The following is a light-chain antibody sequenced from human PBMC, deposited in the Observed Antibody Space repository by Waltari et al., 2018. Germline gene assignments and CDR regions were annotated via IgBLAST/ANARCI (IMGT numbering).Light chain of an antibody. CDR3: ATWDARLTNVL. CDR1: NSNIGSST. CDR2: SND. J-gene: IGLJ3*02. Sequence: QSVLTQPPSASGAPGQRVTISCSGSNSNIGSSTVNWYQQVPGTAPRLLIYSNDQRPSGVPDRFSGSKSGPSASLAISGLQSEDEADYYCATWDARLTNVLFGGGTKVTVL. V-gene: IGLV1-44*01.